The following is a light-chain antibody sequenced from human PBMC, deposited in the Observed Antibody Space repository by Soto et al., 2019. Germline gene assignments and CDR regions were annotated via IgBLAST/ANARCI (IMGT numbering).Light chain of an antibody. J-gene: IGKJ1*01. Sequence: EIVLTQSPGTLSLSPGERATLSCRASQSVSSSDLAWYQQKPGQAPRLLIFGTSHRTTDIPDRFSGSGSESDFTLTITRLEPEDFAVYYCQQYSDSAWTFGQGTRVEIK. CDR3: QQYSDSAWT. CDR1: QSVSSSD. CDR2: GTS. V-gene: IGKV3-20*01.